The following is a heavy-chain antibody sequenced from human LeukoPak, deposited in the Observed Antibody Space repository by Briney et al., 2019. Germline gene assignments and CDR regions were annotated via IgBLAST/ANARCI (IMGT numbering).Heavy chain of an antibody. D-gene: IGHD3-22*01. J-gene: IGHJ4*02. CDR1: GFTFSSYA. V-gene: IGHV3-23*01. CDR2: ISGSGGST. Sequence: GGSLRLSCAASGFTFSSYAMSWVRQAPGKGLEWVSAISGSGGSTYYADSVKGRFTISRDNSKNTLYLQMNSLRAEDTAVYYCAIGSTYYYDSSLVYWGQGTLVTVSS. CDR3: AIGSTYYYDSSLVY.